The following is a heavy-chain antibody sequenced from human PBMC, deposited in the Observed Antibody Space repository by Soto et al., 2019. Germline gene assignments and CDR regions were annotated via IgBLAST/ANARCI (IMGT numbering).Heavy chain of an antibody. CDR1: GFTFSSYA. V-gene: IGHV3-23*01. Sequence: GSLRLSCAASGFTFSSYAMSWVRQAPGKGLEWVSAISGSGGSTYYAASVKGRFTISRDDSKSIAYLQMNSLKTEDTAVYYCTRDLLDIVADFWGQGTLVTVSS. J-gene: IGHJ4*02. D-gene: IGHD5-12*01. CDR2: ISGSGGST. CDR3: TRDLLDIVADF.